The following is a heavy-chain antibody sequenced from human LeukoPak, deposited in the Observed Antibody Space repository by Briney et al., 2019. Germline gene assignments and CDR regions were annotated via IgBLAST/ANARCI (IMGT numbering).Heavy chain of an antibody. Sequence: ASVKVSCKASGYTFTSYGISGVRPAPGQGRAWMGWISAYNGNTNYAQKLQGRVTMTTDTSTSTAYMELRSLRSDDTAVYYCARAGTYDFWSGYLRGHFDYWGQGTLVTVSS. CDR3: ARAGTYDFWSGYLRGHFDY. CDR1: GYTFTSYG. J-gene: IGHJ4*02. D-gene: IGHD3-3*01. V-gene: IGHV1-18*01. CDR2: ISAYNGNT.